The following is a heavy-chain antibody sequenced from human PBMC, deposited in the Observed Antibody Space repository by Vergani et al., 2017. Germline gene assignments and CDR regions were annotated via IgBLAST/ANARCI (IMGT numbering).Heavy chain of an antibody. J-gene: IGHJ4*02. CDR3: ARVGTSSNRDYFDY. V-gene: IGHV1-2*02. D-gene: IGHD2-2*01. CDR2: INPNSGGT. CDR1: GYTFTDYF. Sequence: QVQLVQSGAEVKKPGASVKVSCKASGYTFTDYFMHWVRQAPGQGLEWIVWINPNSGGTNYAQKFQGRVTMTRDTSISTAYMELSNLRSDDTAVYYCARVGTSSNRDYFDYWGQGTLVTVSS.